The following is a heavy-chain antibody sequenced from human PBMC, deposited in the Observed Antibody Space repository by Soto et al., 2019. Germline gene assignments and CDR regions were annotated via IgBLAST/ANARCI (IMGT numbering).Heavy chain of an antibody. CDR2: IIPILGIA. J-gene: IGHJ4*02. Sequence: QVQLVQSGAEVKKPGSSVKVSCKASGGTFSSYTISWVRQAPGQGLEWMGRIIPILGIANYAQKFQGRVTITADKPTSTAYMELSSLRSEDTAVYYCARDRAVAGTQYFDYWGQGTLVTVSS. CDR3: ARDRAVAGTQYFDY. V-gene: IGHV1-69*08. D-gene: IGHD6-19*01. CDR1: GGTFSSYT.